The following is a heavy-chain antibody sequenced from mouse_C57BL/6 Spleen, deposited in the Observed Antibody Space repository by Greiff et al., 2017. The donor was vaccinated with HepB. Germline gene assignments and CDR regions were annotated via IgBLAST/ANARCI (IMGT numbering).Heavy chain of an antibody. CDR1: GYTFTGYW. CDR2: ILPGSGST. D-gene: IGHD2-4*01. CDR3: AGGGDDYDGYYYAMDY. V-gene: IGHV1-9*01. J-gene: IGHJ4*01. Sequence: VQLQQSGAELMKPGASVKLSCKATGYTFTGYWIEWVKQRPGHGLEWIGEILPGSGSTNYNEKFKGKATFTADTSSNTAYMQLSSLTTEDSAIYYCAGGGDDYDGYYYAMDYWGQGTSVTVSS.